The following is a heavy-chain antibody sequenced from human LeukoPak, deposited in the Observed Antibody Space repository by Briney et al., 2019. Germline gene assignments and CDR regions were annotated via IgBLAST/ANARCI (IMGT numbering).Heavy chain of an antibody. CDR1: GFTVSSNY. V-gene: IGHV3-53*04. D-gene: IGHD3-22*01. CDR3: ARGYYDSSGYVDY. J-gene: IGHJ4*02. CDR2: IYSGGST. Sequence: PPGGSLRLSCAASGFTVSSNYMSWVRQAPGKGLEWVSVIYSGGSTYYADSVKGRFTISRHNSKSTLYLQMNSLRAEDTAVYYCARGYYDSSGYVDYWGQGTLVTVSS.